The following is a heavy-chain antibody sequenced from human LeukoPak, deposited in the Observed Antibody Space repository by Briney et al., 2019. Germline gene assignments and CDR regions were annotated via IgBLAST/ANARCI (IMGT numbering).Heavy chain of an antibody. CDR3: ARVGTTVTKGEAVFGYYYYYYMDV. CDR1: GYTFTSYG. V-gene: IGHV1-18*01. Sequence: ASVKVSCKASGYTFTSYGISWVRQAPGQGLEWMGWISAYNGNTNYAQKLQGRVTMTTDTSTSTAYMELRSLRSDDTAVYYCARVGTTVTKGEAVFGYYYYYYMDVWGKGTTVTISS. CDR2: ISAYNGNT. J-gene: IGHJ6*03. D-gene: IGHD4-17*01.